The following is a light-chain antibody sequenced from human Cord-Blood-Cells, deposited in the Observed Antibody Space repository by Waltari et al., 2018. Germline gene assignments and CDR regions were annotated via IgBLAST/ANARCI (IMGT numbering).Light chain of an antibody. CDR3: CSYAGSYTWV. CDR1: SSDVGGYNY. J-gene: IGLJ3*02. Sequence: QSALTQPRSVSGSPGQSATISCTGTSSDVGGYNYVPWYQQHPGKAPKLMIDDVSKRPSGVPDRFSGSKSGNTASLTISGLQAEDEANYYCCSYAGSYTWVFGGGTKLTVL. V-gene: IGLV2-11*01. CDR2: DVS.